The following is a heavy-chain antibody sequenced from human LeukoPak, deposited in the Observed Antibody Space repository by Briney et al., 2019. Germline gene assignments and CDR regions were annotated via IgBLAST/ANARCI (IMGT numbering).Heavy chain of an antibody. V-gene: IGHV4-59*08. CDR1: GDSITSFY. CDR3: ARSQMYYYQSSIYFDY. CDR2: VYYSGST. J-gene: IGHJ4*02. D-gene: IGHD3-22*01. Sequence: SETLSLTCSVSGDSITSFYWSWIRQPPGKGLEWIGYVYYSGSTNYNPSLESRGTISLDTSKNEFSLKVSSVTAADTAVYYCARSQMYYYQSSIYFDYWGQGALVTVSS.